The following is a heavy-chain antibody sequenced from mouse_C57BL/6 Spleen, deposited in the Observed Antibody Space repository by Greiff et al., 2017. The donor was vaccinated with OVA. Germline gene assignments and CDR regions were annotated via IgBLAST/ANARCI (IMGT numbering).Heavy chain of an antibody. Sequence: QVQLQQSGPELVKPGASVKISCKASGYAFSSSWMNWVKQRPGKGLEWIGRIYPGDGDTNYNGKFKGKATLTADKSSSTAYMQLSSLTSEDSAVYFCARKSNYVLDYWGQGTTLTVSS. J-gene: IGHJ2*01. CDR2: IYPGDGDT. V-gene: IGHV1-82*01. CDR3: ARKSNYVLDY. D-gene: IGHD2-5*01. CDR1: GYAFSSSW.